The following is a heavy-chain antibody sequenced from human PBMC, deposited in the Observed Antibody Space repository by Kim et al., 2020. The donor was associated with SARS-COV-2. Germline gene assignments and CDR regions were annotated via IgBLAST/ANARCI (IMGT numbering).Heavy chain of an antibody. CDR3: STSRGYNYYGIDV. CDR2: IYGGGST. J-gene: IGHJ6*02. Sequence: GGSLRLSCAASGFTFSSNYMTWVRQAPGKGLDWVSIIYGGGSTYYEDSVKGRFTISRDNSKNTLYLQLNSLRVADTAVYYCSTSRGYNYYGIDVWGQGTTVTVSS. V-gene: IGHV3-53*01. CDR1: GFTFSSNY. D-gene: IGHD3-10*01.